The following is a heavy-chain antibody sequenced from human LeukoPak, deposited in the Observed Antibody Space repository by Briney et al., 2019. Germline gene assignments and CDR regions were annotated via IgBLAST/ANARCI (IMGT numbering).Heavy chain of an antibody. Sequence: ASVKVSCKSSGGTFRKYTFTWVRQAPGQGLEWMGWSIPVFGSANYARKFQDAVTMTTDESTRTAYLELSSLRSDDTAVYYCASLAENSSGYSYWGQGTLVTVSS. D-gene: IGHD3-22*01. CDR1: GGTFRKYT. CDR2: SIPVFGSA. J-gene: IGHJ4*02. V-gene: IGHV1-69*05. CDR3: ASLAENSSGYSY.